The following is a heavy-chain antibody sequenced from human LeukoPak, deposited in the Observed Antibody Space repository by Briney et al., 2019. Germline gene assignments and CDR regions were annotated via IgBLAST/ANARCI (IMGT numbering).Heavy chain of an antibody. D-gene: IGHD1-20*01. Sequence: SETLTLTCTVSGGSVSSGGYYWSWIRQPPGKELEWIGYIYYSGSTNYNPSLKSRVTISVDTSKNQFSLKLSSVTAADTAVYYCARVVTGTHFDYWGQGTLVTVSS. CDR3: ARVVTGTHFDY. V-gene: IGHV4-61*08. J-gene: IGHJ4*02. CDR1: GGSVSSGGYY. CDR2: IYYSGST.